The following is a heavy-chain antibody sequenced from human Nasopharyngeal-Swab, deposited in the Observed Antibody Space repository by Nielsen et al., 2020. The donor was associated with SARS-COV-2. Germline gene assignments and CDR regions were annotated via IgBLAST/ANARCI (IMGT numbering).Heavy chain of an antibody. D-gene: IGHD2-21*02. V-gene: IGHV1-69*10. CDR1: GGTFSSYA. CDR3: ARTPYCGGDCYRHFDY. J-gene: IGHJ4*02. CDR2: IIPTLGIA. Sequence: SVKVSCKASGGTFSSYAISWVRQAPGQGLEWMGGIIPTLGIANYAQKFQGRVTITADKSTSTAYMELSSLRSEDTAVYYCARTPYCGGDCYRHFDYWGQGTLVTVSS.